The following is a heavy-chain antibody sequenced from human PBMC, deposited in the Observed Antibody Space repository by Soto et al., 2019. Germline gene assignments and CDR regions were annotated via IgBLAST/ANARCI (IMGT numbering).Heavy chain of an antibody. J-gene: IGHJ6*02. V-gene: IGHV4-39*01. D-gene: IGHD6-13*01. Sequence: SETLSLTCTVSGGSISSSSYYWGWIRQPPGKGVEWIGSIYYSGSTYYNQSLKSRVTKSVDTSKNQFSLKLSSVTAADTAVYYCARNVGASSSWIYYYYYGMDVWGQGTTVT. CDR2: IYYSGST. CDR3: ARNVGASSSWIYYYYYGMDV. CDR1: GGSISSSSYY.